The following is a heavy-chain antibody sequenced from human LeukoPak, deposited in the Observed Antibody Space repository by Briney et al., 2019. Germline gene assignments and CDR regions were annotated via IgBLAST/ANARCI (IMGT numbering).Heavy chain of an antibody. D-gene: IGHD1-14*01. Sequence: GGSLRLSCAASGFTLSRYSMNWVRQAPGKGLVWVSRINSDGSDTSYADSVKGRFTISRDNAKNTLYLQMNSLRAEDTAVYYCARTRETVTATRLPSDYYYMDVWGKGTTVTVSS. CDR2: INSDGSDT. CDR3: ARTRETVTATRLPSDYYYMDV. J-gene: IGHJ6*03. CDR1: GFTLSRYS. V-gene: IGHV3-74*01.